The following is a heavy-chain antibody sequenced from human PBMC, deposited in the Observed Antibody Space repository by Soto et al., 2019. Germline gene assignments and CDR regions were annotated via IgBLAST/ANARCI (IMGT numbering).Heavy chain of an antibody. D-gene: IGHD5-12*01. Sequence: QVQLVESGGGVVQPGRSLRLSCAASGFTFSSYGMHWVRQAPGKGLEWVAVIWYDGSNKYYADSVKGRFTISRDNSKNKLYLQMNGLRAEDTAVYYCARDSGYDQGGEYYFDYWGQGTLVTVSS. CDR1: GFTFSSYG. V-gene: IGHV3-33*01. CDR2: IWYDGSNK. CDR3: ARDSGYDQGGEYYFDY. J-gene: IGHJ4*02.